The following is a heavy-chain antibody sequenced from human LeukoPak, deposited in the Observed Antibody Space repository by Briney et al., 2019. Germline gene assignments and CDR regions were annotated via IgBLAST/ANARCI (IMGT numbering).Heavy chain of an antibody. CDR3: ARGSNYYDSSGLDY. V-gene: IGHV3-30*04. CDR2: ISYDGSNK. Sequence: GRSPRLSCAASGFTFSSYAMHWVRQAPGKGLEWVAVISYDGSNKYYADSVKGRFTISRDNSKNTLYLQMNSLRAEDTAVYYCARGSNYYDSSGLDYWGQGTLVTVSS. D-gene: IGHD3-22*01. CDR1: GFTFSSYA. J-gene: IGHJ4*02.